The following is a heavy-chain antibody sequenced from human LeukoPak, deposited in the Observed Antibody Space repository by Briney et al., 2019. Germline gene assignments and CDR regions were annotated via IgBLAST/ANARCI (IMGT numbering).Heavy chain of an antibody. V-gene: IGHV4-30-2*01. CDR2: IYHSGST. CDR3: ARKGFWSGYSD. J-gene: IGHJ4*02. CDR1: GGSISSGGYS. D-gene: IGHD3-3*01. Sequence: SQTLSLTCTVSGGSISSGGYSWSWIRQPPGKGLEWIGYIYHSGSTNYNPSHKSRVTISVDTSKNQFSLKLSSVTAADTAVYYCARKGFWSGYSDWGQGTLVTVSS.